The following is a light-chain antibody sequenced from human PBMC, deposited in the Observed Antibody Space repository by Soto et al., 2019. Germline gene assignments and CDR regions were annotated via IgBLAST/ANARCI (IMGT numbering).Light chain of an antibody. J-gene: IGKJ5*01. CDR2: DAS. V-gene: IGKV3-11*01. Sequence: IVLTPSPATLSLSPEKTATLSCRASQSVSSYLAWYQQKPGQAPRLLIYDASNRATGIPARFSGSGSGTDFTLTISSLQPEDFATYYCQQHGQWPITFGQGTRLEIK. CDR3: QQHGQWPIT. CDR1: QSVSSY.